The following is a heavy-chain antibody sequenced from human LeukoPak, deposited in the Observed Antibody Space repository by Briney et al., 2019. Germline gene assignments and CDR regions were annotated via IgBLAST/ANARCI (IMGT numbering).Heavy chain of an antibody. CDR2: IKSDGKT. J-gene: IGHJ1*01. D-gene: IGHD3-22*01. CDR1: GFTFSSYW. V-gene: IGHV3-74*01. CDR3: ARAPSEIGGYYPEYFRH. Sequence: GGSLRLSCGASGFTFSSYWMHWVRQAPGKGLVWVSRIKSDGKTNYADSVKGRFTISRDNAKNTVSLQMNSLRAEDTGVYYCARAPSEIGGYYPEYFRHWGQGTLVTVSS.